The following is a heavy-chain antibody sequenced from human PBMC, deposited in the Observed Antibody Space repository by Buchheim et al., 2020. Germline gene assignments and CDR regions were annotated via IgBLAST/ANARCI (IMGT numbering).Heavy chain of an antibody. J-gene: IGHJ4*02. V-gene: IGHV3-21*01. Sequence: EVQLVESGGGLVKPGGSLRLSCAASGFTFSSYSMNWVRQAPGKGLEWVSSISSSSSYIYYADSVKGRFTISRDKAKNSLSLQMNSLRAEDTAVYYCARDELWPTAGQLFDYWGQGTL. CDR2: ISSSSSYI. CDR1: GFTFSSYS. CDR3: ARDELWPTAGQLFDY. D-gene: IGHD5-18*01.